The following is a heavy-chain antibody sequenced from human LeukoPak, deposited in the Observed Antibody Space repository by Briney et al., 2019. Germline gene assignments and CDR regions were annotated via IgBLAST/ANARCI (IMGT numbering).Heavy chain of an antibody. J-gene: IGHJ5*02. Sequence: ETLSLTCTVSGGSISSSSYYWGWVRQAPGKGLVWLSRIKNDGSITTYADSVKGRFTISRDNAKNTLYLQMNSLRAEDTAVYYCVRGGGPHHWGQGTLVAGSS. CDR2: IKNDGSIT. CDR3: VRGGGPHH. V-gene: IGHV3-74*03. CDR1: GGSISSSSYY. D-gene: IGHD2-15*01.